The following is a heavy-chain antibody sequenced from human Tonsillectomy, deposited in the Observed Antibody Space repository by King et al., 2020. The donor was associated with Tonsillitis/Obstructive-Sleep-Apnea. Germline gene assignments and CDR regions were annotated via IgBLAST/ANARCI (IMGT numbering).Heavy chain of an antibody. D-gene: IGHD3-22*01. Sequence: VQLQESGPGLVKPSETLSLTCTVSGGSISSYYWSWIRQPPGKGLEWIGYIYYSGSTNDNPSLKSRVTISIDTSKNQFSLKLNSVTAADTAVYYCARADDSSGYNPFEYWGQXXLVTVSS. J-gene: IGHJ4*02. CDR3: ARADDSSGYNPFEY. V-gene: IGHV4-59*01. CDR1: GGSISSYY. CDR2: IYYSGST.